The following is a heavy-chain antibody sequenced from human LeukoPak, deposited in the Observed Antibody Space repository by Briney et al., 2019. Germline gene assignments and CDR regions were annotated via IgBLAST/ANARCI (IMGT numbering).Heavy chain of an antibody. D-gene: IGHD3-3*01. Sequence: QPGGSLRLSCAASGFTFSSYAMSWVRQAPGKGLEWVSTISGSGGSTYYADSVKGRFTISRDHSKNTLYLQMNSLRPEDTAVYYCATLMTFGVVIRAFDIWGQGTMVTVSS. J-gene: IGHJ3*02. CDR1: GFTFSSYA. CDR3: ATLMTFGVVIRAFDI. CDR2: ISGSGGST. V-gene: IGHV3-23*01.